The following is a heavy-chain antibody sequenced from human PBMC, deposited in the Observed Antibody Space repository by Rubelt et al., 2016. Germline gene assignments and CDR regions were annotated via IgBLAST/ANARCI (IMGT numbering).Heavy chain of an antibody. D-gene: IGHD6-13*01. V-gene: IGHV3-30*07. CDR2: DGSNK. J-gene: IGHJ4*02. CDR3: APRWVELSY. Sequence: DGSNKYYADSVKGRFTISRDNSKNTLYLQMNSLRAEDTAVYYCAPRWVELSYWGQGTLVTVSS.